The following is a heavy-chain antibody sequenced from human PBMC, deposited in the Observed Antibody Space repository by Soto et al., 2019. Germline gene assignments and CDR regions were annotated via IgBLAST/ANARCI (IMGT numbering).Heavy chain of an antibody. CDR3: ARDISVGHCVHDSGGIFDC. V-gene: IGHV1-69*02. CDR2: IIPVLNIT. J-gene: IGHJ4*02. D-gene: IGHD2-15*01. Sequence: QVQLVQSGAELTRPGSSVKVSCEASGASFTNYTVTWVRQAPGQGLEWMGRIIPVLNITKYEQNFQCRVTITADISSSTGSMELRSLNSEDTAVDYCARDISVGHCVHDSGGIFDCGGQGTLVTVSS. CDR1: GASFTNYT.